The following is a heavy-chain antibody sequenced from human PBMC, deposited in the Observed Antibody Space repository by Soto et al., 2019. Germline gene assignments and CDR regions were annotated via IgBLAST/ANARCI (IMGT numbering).Heavy chain of an antibody. D-gene: IGHD3-3*01. V-gene: IGHV3-7*01. CDR2: INDDGSER. Sequence: EAQLVESGGGLVQPGGALRLSCGASGFMFGVYWMSWVRQAPGKGLEWVANINDDGSERNYVDSVKGRFTISRDTPNNLLFLQMNSLRDEDTAVYYCAREFYGYYTYGPGDYWGQGTLVAVSS. CDR1: GFMFGVYW. J-gene: IGHJ4*02. CDR3: AREFYGYYTYGPGDY.